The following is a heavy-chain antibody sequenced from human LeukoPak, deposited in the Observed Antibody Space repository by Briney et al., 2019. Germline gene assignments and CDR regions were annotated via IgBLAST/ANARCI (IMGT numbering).Heavy chain of an antibody. CDR3: ARDLSVVITTGGFDY. Sequence: GASVKVSCKASGGTFSSYAISWVRQAPGQGLEWMGGIIPIFGTANYAQKFQGRVTITADESTSTAYMELSSLRSEDTAVYYCARDLSVVITTGGFDYWGQGTLVTVSS. D-gene: IGHD3-22*01. V-gene: IGHV1-69*13. CDR1: GGTFSSYA. J-gene: IGHJ4*02. CDR2: IIPIFGTA.